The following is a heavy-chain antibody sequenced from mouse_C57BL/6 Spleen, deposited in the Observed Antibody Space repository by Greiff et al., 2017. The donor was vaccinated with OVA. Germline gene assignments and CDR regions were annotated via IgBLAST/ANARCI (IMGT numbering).Heavy chain of an antibody. Sequence: VQRVESGAELARPGASVKLSCKASGYTFTSYGISWVKQRTGQGLEWIGEIYPRSGNTYYNEKFKGKATLTADKSSSTAYMELRSLTSEDSAVYFCARSSIYYGNSGYWGQGTTLTVSS. CDR1: GYTFTSYG. V-gene: IGHV1-81*01. CDR3: ARSSIYYGNSGY. J-gene: IGHJ2*01. CDR2: IYPRSGNT. D-gene: IGHD2-1*01.